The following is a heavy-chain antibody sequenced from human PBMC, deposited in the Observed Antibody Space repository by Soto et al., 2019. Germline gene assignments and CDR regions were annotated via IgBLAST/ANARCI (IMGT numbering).Heavy chain of an antibody. CDR2: INHSGST. V-gene: IGHV4-34*01. D-gene: IGHD3-10*01. Sequence: PSETLSLTCAVYGGSFSGYYWSWIRQPPGKGLEWIGEINHSGSTNYNPSLKSRVTISVDTSKNQFSLKLSAVTAADTAVYYCARLKTINMVRGVIMRNNCFDPCGQRTLVTVSS. CDR3: ARLKTINMVRGVIMRNNCFDP. CDR1: GGSFSGYY. J-gene: IGHJ5*02.